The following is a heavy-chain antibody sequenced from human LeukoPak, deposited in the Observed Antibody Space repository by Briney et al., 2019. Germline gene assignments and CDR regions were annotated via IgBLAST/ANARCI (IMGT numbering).Heavy chain of an antibody. Sequence: SETLSLTCAVSRSSISSYYWNWLRQPPGKGLEWIGYIYYRESPNYKPSLRSRVAISVDTSKNQFSLNLNSVTAADTAIYYCARGLTSYSRSSYWFDPWGRGALVSVCS. J-gene: IGHJ5*02. CDR3: ARGLTSYSRSSYWFDP. CDR1: RSSISSYY. V-gene: IGHV4-59*01. CDR2: IYYRESP. D-gene: IGHD6-6*01.